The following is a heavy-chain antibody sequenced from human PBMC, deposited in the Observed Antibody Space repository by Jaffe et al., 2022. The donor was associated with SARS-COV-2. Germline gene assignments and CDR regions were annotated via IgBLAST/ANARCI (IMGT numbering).Heavy chain of an antibody. CDR3: ARRQYCSGGSCYSTNSVPFDP. CDR2: MNPNSGNT. J-gene: IGHJ5*02. Sequence: QVQLLQSGAEVKKPGASVKVSCKASGYTFTSYDINWVRQATGQGLEWMGWMNPNSGNTGYAQKFQGRVSMTRDTSISTAYMELSSLRSEDTAVYYCARRQYCSGGSCYSTNSVPFDPWGQGTLVTVSS. CDR1: GYTFTSYD. D-gene: IGHD2-15*01. V-gene: IGHV1-8*01.